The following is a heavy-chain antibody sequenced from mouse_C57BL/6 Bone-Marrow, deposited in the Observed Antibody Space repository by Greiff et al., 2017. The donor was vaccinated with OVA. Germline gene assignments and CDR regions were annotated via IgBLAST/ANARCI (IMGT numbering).Heavy chain of an antibody. V-gene: IGHV1-50*01. J-gene: IGHJ1*03. CDR3: AAYGSSFHYWYFDV. CDR1: GYTFTSYW. D-gene: IGHD1-1*01. CDR2: IDPSDSYT. Sequence: QVQLQQPGAELVKPGASVKLSCKASGYTFTSYWMQWVKQRPGQGLEWIGEIDPSDSYTNYNQKFKGKATLTVDTSSSTAYMQLSSLTSEDSAVYYCAAYGSSFHYWYFDVWGTGTTVTVSS.